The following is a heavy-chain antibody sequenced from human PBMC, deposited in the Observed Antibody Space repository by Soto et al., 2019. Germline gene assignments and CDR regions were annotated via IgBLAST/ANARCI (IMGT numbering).Heavy chain of an antibody. CDR2: ISSSGSTI. V-gene: IGHV3-11*01. CDR3: ARIRRVEMATIFDY. J-gene: IGHJ4*02. CDR1: GFTFSDYY. D-gene: IGHD5-12*01. Sequence: GGSLRLSCAASGFTFSDYYMSWIRQAPGKGLEWVSYISSSGSTIYYADSVKGRFTISRGNAKNSLYLQMNSLRAEDTAVYYRARIRRVEMATIFDYWGQGTLVTVSS.